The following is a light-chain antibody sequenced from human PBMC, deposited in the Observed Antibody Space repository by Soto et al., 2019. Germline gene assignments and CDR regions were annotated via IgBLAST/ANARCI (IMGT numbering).Light chain of an antibody. CDR2: DAF. V-gene: IGKV1-33*01. CDR1: QDINSY. CDR3: QQYDTFPVT. Sequence: DIQMTQSPSSLSASVGDRVTIXXQASQDINSYLSWYQQRPGKAPKXVIYDAFTLETGVPSRFSGSGSGTDFIFTISSLQPEDFATYYCQQYDTFPVTFGQGTRLEIK. J-gene: IGKJ5*01.